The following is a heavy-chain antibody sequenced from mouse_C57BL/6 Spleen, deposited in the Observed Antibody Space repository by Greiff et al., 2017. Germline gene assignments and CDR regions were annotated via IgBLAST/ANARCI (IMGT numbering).Heavy chain of an antibody. V-gene: IGHV5-16*01. CDR1: GFTFSDYY. CDR3: ARFYSNYDWYFDV. Sequence: DVQLVESEGGLVQPGSSMKLSCTASGFTFSDYYMAWVRQVPEKGLEWVANINYDGSSTYYLDSLKSRFIISRDNAKNILYLQMSSLKSEDTATYYCARFYSNYDWYFDVWGTGTTVTVSS. CDR2: INYDGSST. D-gene: IGHD2-5*01. J-gene: IGHJ1*03.